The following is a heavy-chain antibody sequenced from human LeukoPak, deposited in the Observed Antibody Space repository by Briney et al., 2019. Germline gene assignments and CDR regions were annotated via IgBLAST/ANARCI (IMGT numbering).Heavy chain of an antibody. D-gene: IGHD3-16*01. J-gene: IGHJ4*02. CDR2: IYYSGST. CDR3: ARWGGTFDY. CDR1: GASIRSYY. V-gene: IGHV4-39*07. Sequence: SETLSLTCSVSGASIRSYYWSWIRQPPGKGLEWIGSIYYSGSTYYNPSLKSRVTISVDTSKNQFSLKLSSVTAADTAVYYCARWGGTFDYWGQGTLVTVSS.